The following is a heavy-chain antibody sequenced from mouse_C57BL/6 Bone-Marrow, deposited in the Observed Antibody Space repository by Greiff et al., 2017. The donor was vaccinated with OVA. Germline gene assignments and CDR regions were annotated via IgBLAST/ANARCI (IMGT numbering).Heavy chain of an antibody. CDR3: AREDYGSSYWYFDV. Sequence: QVQRQQPGAELVKPGASVKLSCKASGYTFTSYWMQWVKQRPGQGLEWIGEIDPSDSYTNYNQKFKGKATLTVDTSSSTAYMQLSSLTSEDSAVYYCAREDYGSSYWYFDVWGTGTTVTVSS. CDR1: GYTFTSYW. D-gene: IGHD1-1*01. J-gene: IGHJ1*03. V-gene: IGHV1-50*01. CDR2: IDPSDSYT.